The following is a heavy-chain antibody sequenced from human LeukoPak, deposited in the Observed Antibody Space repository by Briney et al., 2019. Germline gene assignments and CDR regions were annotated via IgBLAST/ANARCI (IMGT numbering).Heavy chain of an antibody. V-gene: IGHV1-3*01. J-gene: IGHJ5*02. Sequence: ASVKVSYKASGYTFTSYAMHWVRQAPGQRLEWMGWINAGNGNTKYSQKFQGRVTITRDTSASTAYMELSSLRSEDTAVYYCARDRYSGSSLPGQNWFDPWGQGTLVTVSS. CDR3: ARDRYSGSSLPGQNWFDP. CDR1: GYTFTSYA. D-gene: IGHD1-26*01. CDR2: INAGNGNT.